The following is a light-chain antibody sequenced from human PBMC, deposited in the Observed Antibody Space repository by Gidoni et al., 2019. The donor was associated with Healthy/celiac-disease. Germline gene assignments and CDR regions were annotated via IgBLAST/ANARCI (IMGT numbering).Light chain of an antibody. CDR2: GAS. CDR1: QSVSSNY. Sequence: ELVLTQSPGTLSLSPGERATLSCRASQSVSSNYLAWYQQKPGQAPRLLIYGASSRATGIPDRFSGSGSGTDFTLTISRLEPEDFAVYYCQQYGSSPLTFXGXTKVEIK. V-gene: IGKV3-20*01. CDR3: QQYGSSPLT. J-gene: IGKJ4*01.